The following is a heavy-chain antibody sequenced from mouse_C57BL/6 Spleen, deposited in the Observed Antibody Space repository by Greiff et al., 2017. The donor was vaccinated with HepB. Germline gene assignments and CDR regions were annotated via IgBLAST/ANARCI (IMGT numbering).Heavy chain of an antibody. J-gene: IGHJ2*01. CDR3: ASGYFDY. V-gene: IGHV5-17*01. CDR1: GFTFSDYG. CDR2: ISSGSSTI. Sequence: EVQLQESGGGLVKPGGSLKLSCAASGFTFSDYGMHWVRQAPEKGLEWVAYISSGSSTIYYADTVKGRFTISRDNAKNTLFLHMTSLRSEDTAMYYCASGYFDYWGQGTTLTVSS.